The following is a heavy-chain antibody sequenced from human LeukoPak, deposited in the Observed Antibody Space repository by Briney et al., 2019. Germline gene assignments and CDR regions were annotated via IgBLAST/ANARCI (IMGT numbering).Heavy chain of an antibody. D-gene: IGHD2-15*01. J-gene: IGHJ4*02. CDR1: GFNFSNAW. V-gene: IGHV3-23*01. CDR2: ISSSDDGT. CDR3: AKAPVTSCRGAFCYPLDS. Sequence: GGSLRLSCAASGFNFSNAWMSWVRQAPGKGLEWVSAISSSDDGTYHAGSVRGRFTISRDSSKNTLYLQMNNLRTEDAAIYYCAKAPVTSCRGAFCYPLDSWGQGTLVTVSS.